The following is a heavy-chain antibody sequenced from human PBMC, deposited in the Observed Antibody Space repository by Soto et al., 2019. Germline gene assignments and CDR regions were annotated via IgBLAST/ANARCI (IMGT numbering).Heavy chain of an antibody. CDR3: ARGANIVVVVAAPLGYYMDV. Sequence: SEILSLTCAVYGGSFSGYYWSWIRQPPGKGLEWIGEINHSGSTNYNPSLKSRVTISVDTSKNQFSLKLSSVTAADTAVYYCARGANIVVVVAAPLGYYMDVWGKGTTVTVSS. CDR2: INHSGST. J-gene: IGHJ6*03. CDR1: GGSFSGYY. V-gene: IGHV4-34*01. D-gene: IGHD2-15*01.